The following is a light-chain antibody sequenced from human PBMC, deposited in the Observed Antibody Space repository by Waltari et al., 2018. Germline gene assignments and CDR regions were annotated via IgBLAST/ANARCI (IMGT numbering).Light chain of an antibody. CDR3: SSYAGSNGMV. CDR1: NSDIGAYNY. CDR2: EVS. Sequence: QSALTQPPSASGSPGQSVTISCTGTNSDIGAYNYVSWYQQYPGKAPRVVIYEVSQRPPGGPGSLSGSKSGNTASLTVSGLQAEDEAEYHCSSYAGSNGMVFGGGTKVTVL. V-gene: IGLV2-8*01. J-gene: IGLJ3*02.